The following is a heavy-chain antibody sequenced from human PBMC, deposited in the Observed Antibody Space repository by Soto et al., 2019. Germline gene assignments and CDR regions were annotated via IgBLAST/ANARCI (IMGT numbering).Heavy chain of an antibody. CDR2: ISAYNGNT. CDR1: GYTFTSYG. D-gene: IGHD2-21*02. CDR3: ARARVRDCGGDCYSGGDY. J-gene: IGHJ4*02. V-gene: IGHV1-18*01. Sequence: ASVKVSCKASGYTFTSYGISWVRQAPGQGLEWMGWISAYNGNTNYAQKLQGRVTMTTDTSTSTAYMELRSLRSDDTAVYYCARARVRDCGGDCYSGGDYWGQGTLVTSPQ.